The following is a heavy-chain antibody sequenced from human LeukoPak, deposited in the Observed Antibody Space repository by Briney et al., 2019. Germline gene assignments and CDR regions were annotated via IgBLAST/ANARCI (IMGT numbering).Heavy chain of an antibody. J-gene: IGHJ4*02. CDR3: ARYDCSSGNCPTYFYY. V-gene: IGHV5-51*01. CDR2: IWPGDSDT. D-gene: IGHD2-15*01. Sequence: GESLKISCEASGYRFTTYWIGGVRQMPGKGLEWMGIIWPGDSDTRYSPSFQGQVTISADKSISTAYLPWSSLKASDTAMYYCARYDCSSGNCPTYFYYWRQGTLVSVSS. CDR1: GYRFTTYW.